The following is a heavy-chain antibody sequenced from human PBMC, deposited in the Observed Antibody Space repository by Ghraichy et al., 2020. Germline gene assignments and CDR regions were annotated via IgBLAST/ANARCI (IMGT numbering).Heavy chain of an antibody. Sequence: ASVKVSCKASGYTFINYDINWVRQATGQGPEWMGWMNPNSGTTDYAQKFRGRVTITRDTSIRTAYMDLSSLRSEDTAVYHCARGPLLVVPGGVGMDVWGQGTTVTVSS. CDR2: MNPNSGTT. D-gene: IGHD2-15*01. J-gene: IGHJ6*02. CDR3: ARGPLLVVPGGVGMDV. CDR1: GYTFINYD. V-gene: IGHV1-8*03.